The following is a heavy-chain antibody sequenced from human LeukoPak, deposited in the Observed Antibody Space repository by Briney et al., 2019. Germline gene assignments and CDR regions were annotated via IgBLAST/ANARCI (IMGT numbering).Heavy chain of an antibody. D-gene: IGHD1-14*01. V-gene: IGHV1-2*02. CDR2: INPKSGGT. CDR3: ARPPIDGSIDGFEI. CDR1: GYTFTDYF. J-gene: IGHJ3*02. Sequence: VASVKVSCKASGYTFTDYFMHWVRQAPGQGLEWMGWINPKSGGTNYVQRFQGRVTMTRDTSITTAYTELSRLRSDDTAVYYCARPPIDGSIDGFEIWGQGTMVTVSS.